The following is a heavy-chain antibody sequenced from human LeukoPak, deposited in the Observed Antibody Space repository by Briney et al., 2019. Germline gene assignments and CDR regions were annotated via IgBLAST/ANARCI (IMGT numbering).Heavy chain of an antibody. CDR1: GYTFTNYY. J-gene: IGHJ6*04. V-gene: IGHV1-46*01. Sequence: ASVKVSCKASGYTFTNYYMHWVRQAPGQGLEWMGVIDPSAGSTTYAQKFQGRVTMTRGTATSTVYMELSSLRSDDTAVYYCARAHYASSNSKVPFDVWGKGTTVTVSS. D-gene: IGHD3-22*01. CDR3: ARAHYASSNSKVPFDV. CDR2: IDPSAGST.